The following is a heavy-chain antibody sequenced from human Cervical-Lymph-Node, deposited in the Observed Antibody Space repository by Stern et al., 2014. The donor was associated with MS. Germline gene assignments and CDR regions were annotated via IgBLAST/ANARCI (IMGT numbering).Heavy chain of an antibody. CDR2: IYHSGST. V-gene: IGHV4-30-2*01. D-gene: IGHD4-17*01. Sequence: QVQLQESGSGLVKPSQTLSLTCAVSGGSISSGGYSWSWIRQPPGKGLEWIGSIYHSGSTYYNPALKSRVTISVDRSKNQFSLKLSSVTAADTAVYYCARSSTVTPNAFDIWGQGTMVTVSS. CDR1: GGSISSGGYS. CDR3: ARSSTVTPNAFDI. J-gene: IGHJ3*02.